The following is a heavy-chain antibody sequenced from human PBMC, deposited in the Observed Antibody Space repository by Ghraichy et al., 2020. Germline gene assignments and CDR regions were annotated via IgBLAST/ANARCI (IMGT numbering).Heavy chain of an antibody. CDR3: ARKIKSTVTTGYYGMDV. D-gene: IGHD4-17*01. CDR1: GFTFSIYW. V-gene: IGHV3-7*01. CDR2: IKQDGSEK. J-gene: IGHJ6*02. Sequence: GESLNISCAASGFTFSIYWMSWVRQAPGKGLEWVANIKQDGSEKSYVDSVKGRFTISRDNAKNSLYLQMDSLRAEDTAVYYCARKIKSTVTTGYYGMDVWGQGTTVTVSS.